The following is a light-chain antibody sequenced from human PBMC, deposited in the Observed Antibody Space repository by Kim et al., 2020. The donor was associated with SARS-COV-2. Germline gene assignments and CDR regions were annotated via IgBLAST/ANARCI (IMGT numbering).Light chain of an antibody. V-gene: IGKV3-15*01. CDR3: QQYNNWPPGIT. CDR2: GAS. J-gene: IGKJ4*01. Sequence: EIVMTQSPATLSVSPGGRATLTCRASQSVSSNLAWYQQKPGQAPRLLIYGASTRATGIPARFSGSGSGTEFTLTISSLQSEDFAVYYCQQYNNWPPGITFGGGTKVDIK. CDR1: QSVSSN.